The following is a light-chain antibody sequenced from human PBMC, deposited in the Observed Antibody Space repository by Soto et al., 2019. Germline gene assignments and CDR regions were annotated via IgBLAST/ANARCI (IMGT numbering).Light chain of an antibody. V-gene: IGLV2-14*01. CDR2: EVS. Sequence: QSALAQPGSVSGSPGQSVTISCTGTSXDVGAYKYVSWYQQHPGKAPKLMIYEVSNRPSGVSNRFSGSKSGNTASLTISGLQADDEADYYCNSYAGDIIRFVFGTGTKVTLL. J-gene: IGLJ1*01. CDR1: SXDVGAYKY. CDR3: NSYAGDIIRFV.